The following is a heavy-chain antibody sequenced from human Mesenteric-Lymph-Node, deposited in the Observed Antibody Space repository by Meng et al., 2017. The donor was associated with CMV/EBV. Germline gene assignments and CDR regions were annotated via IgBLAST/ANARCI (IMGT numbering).Heavy chain of an antibody. CDR1: GFTFTSYT. D-gene: IGHD3-16*02. V-gene: IGHV3-30-3*01. J-gene: IGHJ4*02. Sequence: GESLKISCAASGFTFTSYTMYWVRQAPGKGLEWAAVISYDGSNKYYADSVKGRFTISRDNSKNTLYLQMNSLRAEDTAVYYCARGLITLGGIIVNPLIYWGQGTLVTVSS. CDR3: ARGLITLGGIIVNPLIY. CDR2: ISYDGSNK.